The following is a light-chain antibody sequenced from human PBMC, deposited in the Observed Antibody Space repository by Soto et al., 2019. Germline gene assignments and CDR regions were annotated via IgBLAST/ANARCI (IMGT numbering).Light chain of an antibody. CDR1: SSDVGGYNY. J-gene: IGLJ1*01. CDR2: EVS. V-gene: IGLV2-14*01. CDR3: SSYTSRLYV. Sequence: QSALTQPASVSGSPGQSITISCTGTSSDVGGYNYVSWYQQHPGKAPKLMIYEVSNRPSGVSNRFSGSKSGNTASLTISGLQAEDEADYYCSSYTSRLYVFGTGTKVTVL.